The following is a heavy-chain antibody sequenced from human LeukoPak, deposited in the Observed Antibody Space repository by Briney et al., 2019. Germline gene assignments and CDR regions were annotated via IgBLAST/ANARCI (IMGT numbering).Heavy chain of an antibody. D-gene: IGHD1-26*01. CDR3: ARTLPNYYYGMDV. CDR1: GGTFSSYA. CDR2: IIPIFGTA. Sequence: GASVKVSCKASGGTFSSYAISWVRQAPGQGLEWMGGIIPIFGTANYAQKFQGRVTITADESTSTAYMELSRLRSDDTSVYYCARTLPNYYYGMDVWGQGTTVTVSS. V-gene: IGHV1-69*13. J-gene: IGHJ6*02.